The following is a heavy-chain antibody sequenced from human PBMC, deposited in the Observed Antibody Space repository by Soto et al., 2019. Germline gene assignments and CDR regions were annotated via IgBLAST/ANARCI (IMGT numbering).Heavy chain of an antibody. CDR3: ARDTLDSSGWYRDDY. J-gene: IGHJ4*02. V-gene: IGHV3-21*01. CDR2: ISSSSSYI. CDR1: GFIFSSYS. D-gene: IGHD6-19*01. Sequence: EVQLVESGGGLVKPGGSLRLSCAASGFIFSSYSMNWVRQAPGKGLEWVSSISSSSSYIYYADSVKGRFTISRDNAKNSLYLQMNSLRAEDTAVYYCARDTLDSSGWYRDDYWGQGTLVTVSS.